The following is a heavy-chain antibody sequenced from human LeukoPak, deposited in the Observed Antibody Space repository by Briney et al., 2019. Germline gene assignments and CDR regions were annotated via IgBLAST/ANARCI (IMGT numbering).Heavy chain of an antibody. Sequence: GGSLRLSCAASGFTFSSYWMHWVRQAPGKGLVWVSRINSDGSSTSYADSVKGRFTTSRDNAKNTLYLQMNSLRAEDTAVYYCARDGDFWSGYYYYYYMDVWGKGTTVTVSS. CDR3: ARDGDFWSGYYYYYYMDV. V-gene: IGHV3-74*01. CDR1: GFTFSSYW. J-gene: IGHJ6*03. D-gene: IGHD3-3*01. CDR2: INSDGSST.